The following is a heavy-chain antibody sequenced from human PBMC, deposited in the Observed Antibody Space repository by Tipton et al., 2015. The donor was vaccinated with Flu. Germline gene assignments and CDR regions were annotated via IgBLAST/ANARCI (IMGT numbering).Heavy chain of an antibody. CDR2: IYSDGST. V-gene: IGHV3-53*01. Sequence: QLVQSGGGLVQPGGSLKLACETSGFPFSSSWMSWIRQAPGKGMEWVSVIYSDGSTYYIDSVKGRFTISRDNSKNMLSLEMNSLRAEDTAVYYCARGQGAKPWGQGTLVTVSS. J-gene: IGHJ5*02. CDR1: GFPFSSSW. CDR3: ARGQGAKP.